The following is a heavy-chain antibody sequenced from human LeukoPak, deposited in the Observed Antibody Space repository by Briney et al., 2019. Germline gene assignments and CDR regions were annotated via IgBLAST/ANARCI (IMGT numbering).Heavy chain of an antibody. D-gene: IGHD2-2*01. Sequence: GGSLTLSCAASGFTFSNYWINWVRQAPGKGLEWVANMNEYGSEKYYVDSVRGRFTISRDNAENSLFLHMNSLRVEDTAVYRGAIVLYGSRVNVIDSWGPGTLVTVSS. J-gene: IGHJ4*02. V-gene: IGHV3-7*01. CDR2: MNEYGSEK. CDR3: AIVLYGSRVNVIDS. CDR1: GFTFSNYW.